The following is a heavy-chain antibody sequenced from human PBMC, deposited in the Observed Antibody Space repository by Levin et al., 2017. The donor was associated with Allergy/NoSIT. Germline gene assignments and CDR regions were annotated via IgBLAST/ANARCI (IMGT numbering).Heavy chain of an antibody. J-gene: IGHJ4*02. V-gene: IGHV3-21*01. CDR3: ARSPPYGDYGE. D-gene: IGHD4-17*01. CDR2: IGTTVGSM. Sequence: GGSLRLSCAASGFTFSSYSMHWVRQAPGRGLEWVSSIGTTVGSMFYADSVKGRFTISRDNAKDSLYLQMNSLRAEDTAVYYCARSPPYGDYGEWGQGTLVTVSS. CDR1: GFTFSSYS.